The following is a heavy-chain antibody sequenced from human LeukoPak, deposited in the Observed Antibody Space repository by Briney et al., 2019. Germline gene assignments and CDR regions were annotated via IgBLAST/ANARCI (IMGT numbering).Heavy chain of an antibody. CDR2: IKEDGSDK. CDR3: AKLLAYSSGWHDY. D-gene: IGHD6-19*01. CDR1: GFRFTTYW. J-gene: IGHJ4*02. Sequence: GGSLRLSCAASGFRFTTYWMTWVRQAPGKGLEWVANIKEDGSDKHYVDSVKGRFAISRDNAKNSLYLQMNSLRAEDTAVYYCAKLLAYSSGWHDYWGQGTLVTVSS. V-gene: IGHV3-7*01.